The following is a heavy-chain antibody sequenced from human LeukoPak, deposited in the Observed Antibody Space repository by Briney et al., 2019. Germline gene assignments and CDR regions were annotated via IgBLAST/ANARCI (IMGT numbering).Heavy chain of an antibody. D-gene: IGHD2-15*01. CDR1: GFTFSSYW. V-gene: IGHV3-23*01. Sequence: GGSLRLSCAASGFTFSSYWMSWVRQAPGKGLEWVSAISGSGGSTYYADSVKGRFTISRDNSKNTLYLQMNSLRAEDTALYYCASRLVVAAPGYFDYWGQGTLVTVSS. CDR3: ASRLVVAAPGYFDY. CDR2: ISGSGGST. J-gene: IGHJ4*02.